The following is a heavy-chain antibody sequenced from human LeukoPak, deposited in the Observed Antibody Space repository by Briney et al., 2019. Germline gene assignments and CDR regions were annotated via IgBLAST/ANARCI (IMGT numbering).Heavy chain of an antibody. CDR1: GYTFTSYD. D-gene: IGHD5-12*01. V-gene: IGHV1-18*01. CDR3: ARDGGAYSGYDY. CDR2: ISPYSGYT. J-gene: IGHJ4*02. Sequence: ASVKVSCKASGYTFTSYDINWVRQAPGQGLEWMGWISPYSGYTNYAQKLQGRVTMTTDTSTSTAYMELRSLRSDDTAVYYCARDGGAYSGYDYWGQGTLVIVSS.